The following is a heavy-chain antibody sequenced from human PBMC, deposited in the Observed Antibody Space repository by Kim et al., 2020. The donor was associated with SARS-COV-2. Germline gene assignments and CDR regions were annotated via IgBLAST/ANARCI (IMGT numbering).Heavy chain of an antibody. Sequence: GGSLRLSCAASGFTFSNAWMSWVRQAPGKGLEWVGRIKSKTDGGTTDYAAPGKGRFTISRDDSKNTLYLQMNSLKTEDTAVYYCTTLLRYFDWLAVKYYYYGMDVWGQGTAVPVSS. V-gene: IGHV3-15*01. CDR1: GFTFSNAW. D-gene: IGHD3-9*01. CDR2: IKSKTDGGTT. J-gene: IGHJ6*02. CDR3: TTLLRYFDWLAVKYYYYGMDV.